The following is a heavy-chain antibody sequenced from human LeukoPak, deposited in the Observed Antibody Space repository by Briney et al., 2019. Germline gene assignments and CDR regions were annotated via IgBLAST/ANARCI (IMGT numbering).Heavy chain of an antibody. V-gene: IGHV3-48*02. CDR2: ISSAGSGI. CDR1: GFSFSCFC. J-gene: IGHJ4*02. D-gene: IGHD6-19*01. Sequence: GGSLRLSCAASGFSFSCFCMHWVRQAPGKGLEWVSCISSAGSGIYYADSVKGRFNISRDSAKNALYLQMNSLRDDDTAVSFSARGRSGCFDCWGQGTLVTVSS. CDR3: ARGRSGCFDC.